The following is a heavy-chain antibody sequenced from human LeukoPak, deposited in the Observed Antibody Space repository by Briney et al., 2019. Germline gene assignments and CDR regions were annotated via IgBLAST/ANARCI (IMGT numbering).Heavy chain of an antibody. CDR3: APDPLNWFDP. V-gene: IGHV4-34*01. CDR2: INHSGST. CDR1: GGSFSGYY. Sequence: SETLSLTCAVYGGSFSGYYWSWIRQPPGKGLEWIGEINHSGSTNYNPSLKSRVTISVDTSKNQFSLKLSSVTAADTAVYYCAPDPLNWFDPWGQGTLVTVSS. J-gene: IGHJ5*02.